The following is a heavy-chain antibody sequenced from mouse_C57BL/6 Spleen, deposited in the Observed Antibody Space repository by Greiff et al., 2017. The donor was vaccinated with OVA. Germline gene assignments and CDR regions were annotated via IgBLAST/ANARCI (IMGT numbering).Heavy chain of an antibody. CDR3: ARWSYYAMDY. J-gene: IGHJ4*01. Sequence: QVQLQQPGAELVKPGASVKLSCKASGYTFTSSWMPWVKQRPGQGLEWIGMIHPNSGSTNYNEKFKSKATLTVDKSSSTAYMQLSSLTSEDSAVYYCARWSYYAMDYWGQGTSVTVSS. V-gene: IGHV1-64*01. CDR2: IHPNSGST. CDR1: GYTFTSSW.